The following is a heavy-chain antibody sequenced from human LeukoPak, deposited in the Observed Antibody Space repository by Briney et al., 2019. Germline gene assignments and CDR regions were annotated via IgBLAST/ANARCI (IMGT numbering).Heavy chain of an antibody. CDR1: GFTLSSYA. J-gene: IGHJ4*02. Sequence: GRSLRLSCAASGFTLSSYAMSWVRQAPGKGLEWVSAISDTGNTYHADSVKGRFTISRDSSKNTLFLQMNRLRPEDAAVYYCAKAPVTTCRGAFCYPFDYWGLGTLVTASS. D-gene: IGHD2-15*01. CDR2: ISDTGNT. V-gene: IGHV3-23*01. CDR3: AKAPVTTCRGAFCYPFDY.